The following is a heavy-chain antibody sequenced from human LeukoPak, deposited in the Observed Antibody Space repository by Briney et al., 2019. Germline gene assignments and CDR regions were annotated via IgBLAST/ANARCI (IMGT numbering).Heavy chain of an antibody. D-gene: IGHD6-6*01. J-gene: IGHJ5*02. CDR1: GFTFDDYA. CDR2: ISWKSGSI. CDR3: AKGHHPGIAAHVGFDT. Sequence: PGRSLRLSFGASGFTFDDYAVQWVRQAPGRGLEWVSGISWKSGSIGYAHSVKGRFTISRDNAKNSLYLQMNSLRAEDTALYYCAKGHHPGIAAHVGFDTWGQGTLVTVSS. V-gene: IGHV3-9*01.